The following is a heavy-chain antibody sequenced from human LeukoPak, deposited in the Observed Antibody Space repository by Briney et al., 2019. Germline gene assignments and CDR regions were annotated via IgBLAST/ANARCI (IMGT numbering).Heavy chain of an antibody. CDR3: AKHYYGSGSYYDAFDI. J-gene: IGHJ3*02. CDR2: ISGSGGST. D-gene: IGHD3-10*01. CDR1: GFTFSSYA. V-gene: IGHV3-23*01. Sequence: PGGSLRLSCAASGFTFSSYAMSWVRQAPGKGLEWVSAISGSGGSTYYADSVKGRFTISRDNSKNTLYLQMNSLRAEDTAVYYCAKHYYGSGSYYDAFDIWAKGQWSPSLQ.